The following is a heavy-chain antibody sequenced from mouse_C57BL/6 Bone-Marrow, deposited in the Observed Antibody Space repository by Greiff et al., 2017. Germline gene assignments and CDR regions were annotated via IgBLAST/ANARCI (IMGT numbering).Heavy chain of an antibody. CDR3: ARFYYSNPYYAMDY. CDR2: IDPSDSET. Sequence: QVQLQQPGAELVRPGSSVKLSCKASGYTFTSYWMHWVKQRPIQGLEWIGNIDPSDSETHYNQKFKDKATLTVDKSSSTAYMQLSSLTSEGSAVYYCARFYYSNPYYAMDYWGQGTSVTVSS. D-gene: IGHD2-5*01. CDR1: GYTFTSYW. V-gene: IGHV1-52*01. J-gene: IGHJ4*01.